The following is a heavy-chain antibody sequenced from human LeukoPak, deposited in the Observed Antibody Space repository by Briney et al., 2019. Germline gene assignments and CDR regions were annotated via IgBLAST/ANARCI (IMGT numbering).Heavy chain of an antibody. Sequence: SVKVSCKASGGTFSSYAISWVRRAPGQGLEWMGRIIPILGIANYAQKFQGRVTITADKSTSTAYMELSSLRSEDTAVYYCARVDTAMVIDYWGQGTLVIVSS. V-gene: IGHV1-69*04. CDR3: ARVDTAMVIDY. CDR2: IIPILGIA. J-gene: IGHJ4*02. D-gene: IGHD5-18*01. CDR1: GGTFSSYA.